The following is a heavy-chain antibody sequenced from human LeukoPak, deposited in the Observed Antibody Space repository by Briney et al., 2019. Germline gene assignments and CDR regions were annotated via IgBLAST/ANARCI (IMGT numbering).Heavy chain of an antibody. Sequence: SVKVSCKASGGTFSSYAISWVRQAPGQGLEWMGGIIPIFGTANYAQKFQGRVTITADESTSTAYMELSSLRSEDTAVYYCARDPDCSSTSCYHYYGMDVWGQGTTVTVSS. CDR1: GGTFSSYA. CDR3: ARDPDCSSTSCYHYYGMDV. D-gene: IGHD2-2*01. CDR2: IIPIFGTA. J-gene: IGHJ6*02. V-gene: IGHV1-69*13.